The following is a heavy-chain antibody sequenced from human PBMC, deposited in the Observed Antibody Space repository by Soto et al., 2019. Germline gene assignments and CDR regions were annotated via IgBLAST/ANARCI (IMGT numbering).Heavy chain of an antibody. CDR2: ISASGGST. CDR1: GFIFSSYA. J-gene: IGHJ4*02. Sequence: PGGSLRLSCAASGFIFSSYAMSLVRQAPGKGLEWVSSISASGGSTYYAESVKGRFAFSRDNSQNTLYLQMNSLRAEDTAVYFCAKAGDYNYDGSGFLQYFDLWGQGTLVTVSS. D-gene: IGHD3-22*01. CDR3: AKAGDYNYDGSGFLQYFDL. V-gene: IGHV3-23*01.